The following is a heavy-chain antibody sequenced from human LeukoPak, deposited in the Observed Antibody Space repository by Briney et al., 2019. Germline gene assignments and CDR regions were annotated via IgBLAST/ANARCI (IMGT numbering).Heavy chain of an antibody. D-gene: IGHD3-22*01. CDR3: ARRHYYDRSGFFYYFDT. J-gene: IGHJ4*02. CDR1: EYSFTSYW. V-gene: IGHV5-51*01. Sequence: GESLKISCKASEYSFTSYWIGWVRQMPGKGLEWVGNIQPGNPEIRYSPSFQGQVTLSADKSISTAYLQWSSLKASDTAMYYCARRHYYDRSGFFYYFDTWGQGTQVTVTS. CDR2: IQPGNPEI.